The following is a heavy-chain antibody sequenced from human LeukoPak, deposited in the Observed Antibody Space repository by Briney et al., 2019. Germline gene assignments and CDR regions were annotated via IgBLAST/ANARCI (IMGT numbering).Heavy chain of an antibody. J-gene: IGHJ4*02. CDR3: ASGAAAGRPFDY. CDR2: INSDGSST. Sequence: AGGSLRLSCAASGFTFSSYWVHWVRQAPGKGLVWVSRINSDGSSTSYADSVKGRFTISRDNAKSTLYLQMNSLRAEDTAMYYCASGAAAGRPFDYWGQGPWSPSPQ. CDR1: GFTFSSYW. V-gene: IGHV3-74*01. D-gene: IGHD6-13*01.